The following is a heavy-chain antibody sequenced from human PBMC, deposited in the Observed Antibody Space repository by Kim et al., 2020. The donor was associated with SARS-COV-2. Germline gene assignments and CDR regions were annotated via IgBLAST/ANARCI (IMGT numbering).Heavy chain of an antibody. D-gene: IGHD1-26*01. CDR3: ARVGVGAHDALDI. J-gene: IGHJ3*02. Sequence: AQTFQGRGTMTRNTSISTAYMELSSLRSEDTAVYYCARVGVGAHDALDIWGQGTMVTVSS. V-gene: IGHV1-8*01.